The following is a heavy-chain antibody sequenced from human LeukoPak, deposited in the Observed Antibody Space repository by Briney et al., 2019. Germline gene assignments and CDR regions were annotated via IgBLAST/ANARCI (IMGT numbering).Heavy chain of an antibody. V-gene: IGHV4-59*01. D-gene: IGHD3-3*01. J-gene: IGHJ4*02. CDR1: GGSISSYY. CDR3: ARARPDLANDY. Sequence: SETLSLTCTVSGGSISSYYWSWIRQPPGKGLEWIGYIYYSGSTNYNPSLKSRVTISVDTSKNQFSLKLCSVTAADTAVYYCARARPDLANDYWGQGTLVTVSS. CDR2: IYYSGST.